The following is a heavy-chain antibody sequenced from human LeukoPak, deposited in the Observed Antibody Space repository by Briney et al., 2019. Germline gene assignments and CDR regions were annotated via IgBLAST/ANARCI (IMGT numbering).Heavy chain of an antibody. V-gene: IGHV3-48*03. CDR2: ISSSGSTI. D-gene: IGHD6-13*01. Sequence: GGSLRLSCAASGFTFSSYAMNWVRQAPGKGLEWVSYISSSGSTIYYADSVKGRFTISRDNAKNSLYLQMNSLRAEDTAVYYCAREKIAAAAVFDYWGQGTLVTVSS. J-gene: IGHJ4*02. CDR1: GFTFSSYA. CDR3: AREKIAAAAVFDY.